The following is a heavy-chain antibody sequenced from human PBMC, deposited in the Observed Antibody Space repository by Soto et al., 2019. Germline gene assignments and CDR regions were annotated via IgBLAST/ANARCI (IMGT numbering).Heavy chain of an antibody. CDR2: IYYSGST. V-gene: IGHV4-59*01. Sequence: SETLSLTCTVSGGSISSYYWSWIRQPPGKGLEWIGYIYYSGSTNYNPSLKSRVTISVDTSKDRFSLKLSSVTAADTAVYYCARGAERWLPFDYWGQGTLVTVSS. CDR1: GGSISSYY. J-gene: IGHJ4*02. D-gene: IGHD5-12*01. CDR3: ARGAERWLPFDY.